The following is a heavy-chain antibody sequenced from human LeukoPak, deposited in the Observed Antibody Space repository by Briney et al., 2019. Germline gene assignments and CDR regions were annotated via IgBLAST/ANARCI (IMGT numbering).Heavy chain of an antibody. Sequence: SETLSLTCTVSGGSISSSSYYWGWIRQPPGKGLEWIGSIYYSGSTYYNPSLKSRVTISGDTSKNQFSLKLSSVTAADTAVYYCARSNAVREYYDFWSGDFDYWGQGTLVTVSS. V-gene: IGHV4-39*01. CDR3: ARSNAVREYYDFWSGDFDY. D-gene: IGHD3-3*01. J-gene: IGHJ4*02. CDR2: IYYSGST. CDR1: GGSISSSSYY.